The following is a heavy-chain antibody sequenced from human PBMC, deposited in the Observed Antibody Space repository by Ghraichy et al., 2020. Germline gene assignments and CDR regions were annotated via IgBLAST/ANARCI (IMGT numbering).Heavy chain of an antibody. V-gene: IGHV1-2*02. J-gene: IGHJ5*02. CDR3: ARAEDIVVVPAAIPSVRWFDP. D-gene: IGHD2-2*02. CDR1: GYTFTGYY. Sequence: ASVKVSCKASGYTFTGYYMHWVRQAPGQGLEWMGWINPNSGGTNYAQKFQGRVTMTRDTSISTAYMELSRLRSDDTAVYYCARAEDIVVVPAAIPSVRWFDPWGQGTLVTVSS. CDR2: INPNSGGT.